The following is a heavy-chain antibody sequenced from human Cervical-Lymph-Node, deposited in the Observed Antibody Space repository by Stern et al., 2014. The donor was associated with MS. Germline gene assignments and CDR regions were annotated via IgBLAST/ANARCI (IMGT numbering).Heavy chain of an antibody. Sequence: DQLVESGGEVKKPGGSVKVSCEASGYTFTSYDMHWVRQAPGQGLEWVGVINPSGGSKSYAQKVQGRVTMTRDTSTSTVYMELSSLRSEDAAVYYCAREVAGHRLCMIDFWGQGTTVTVSS. D-gene: IGHD6-19*01. CDR1: GYTFTSYD. J-gene: IGHJ6*02. CDR2: INPSGGSK. CDR3: AREVAGHRLCMIDF. V-gene: IGHV1-46*01.